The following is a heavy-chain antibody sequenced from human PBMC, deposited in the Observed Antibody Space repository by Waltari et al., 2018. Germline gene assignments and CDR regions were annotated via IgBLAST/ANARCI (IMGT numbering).Heavy chain of an antibody. J-gene: IGHJ5*02. Sequence: EVQLVESGGGLVQPGGSLRLSCAASGFTFSSYEMNWVRQAPGKGREWVSYISSSGSTIYYADSVKGRFTISRDNAKNSLYLQMNSLRAEDTAVYYCARERRTSYYDFTGLNWFDPWGQGTLVTVSS. CDR2: ISSSGSTI. CDR1: GFTFSSYE. D-gene: IGHD3-3*01. CDR3: ARERRTSYYDFTGLNWFDP. V-gene: IGHV3-48*03.